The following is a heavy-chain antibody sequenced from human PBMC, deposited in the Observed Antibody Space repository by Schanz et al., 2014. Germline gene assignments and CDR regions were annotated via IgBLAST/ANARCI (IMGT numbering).Heavy chain of an antibody. J-gene: IGHJ6*02. V-gene: IGHV3-33*01. CDR3: ATEGPRGTRHPINYYYAMDN. CDR1: GFTFISYD. CDR2: IRYDGRNK. Sequence: QAQLVESGGGVVQPGRSLRLSCVASGFTFISYDIHWVRQAPGKGLEWVAVIRYDGRNKNFVESVKGRFTISRDNSNNTLYLQMKSLRAEDTAVYYCATEGPRGTRHPINYYYAMDNWGQGTKVTV. D-gene: IGHD6-6*01.